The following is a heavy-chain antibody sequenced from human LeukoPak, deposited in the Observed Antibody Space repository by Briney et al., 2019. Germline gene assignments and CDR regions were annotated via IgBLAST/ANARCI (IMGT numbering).Heavy chain of an antibody. CDR3: ARDHRGFYDGSGNYYYLDV. D-gene: IGHD3-10*01. Sequence: GSSGKGSCKASGGTYNNYAITWVRQAPGQGLEWVGGILPVVGTSNYAQRFQGRVTITADESTGTTYMELSSLRSAATAVYYCARDHRGFYDGSGNYYYLDVWGKGTTVTVSS. CDR2: ILPVVGTS. V-gene: IGHV1-69*01. J-gene: IGHJ6*03. CDR1: GGTYNNYA.